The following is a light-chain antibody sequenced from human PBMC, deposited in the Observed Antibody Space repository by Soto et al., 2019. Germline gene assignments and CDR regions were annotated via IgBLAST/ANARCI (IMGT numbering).Light chain of an antibody. CDR3: QQYNNWPPIT. CDR2: GAS. J-gene: IGKJ5*01. CDR1: RSVSSSY. V-gene: IGKV3-15*01. Sequence: MTQSPGSLSVSPGKRAILSCRGRRSVSSSYLAWYQQKPGQAPRLLIYGASTRATGIPARFSGSGSGTELTLTISSLQPEDFAVYYCQQYNNWPPITFGQGTRLEIK.